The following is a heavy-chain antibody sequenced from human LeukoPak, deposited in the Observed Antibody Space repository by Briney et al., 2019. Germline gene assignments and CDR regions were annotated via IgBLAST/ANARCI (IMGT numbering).Heavy chain of an antibody. D-gene: IGHD3-3*01. CDR3: AREVPDYDFWSGYRYFGY. Sequence: GASVKVSCKASGYTFTSYGISWVRQAPGQGLEWMGWISAYNGNTNYAQKLQGRVTMTTDTSTSTAYMELRSLRSDDTAVYYCAREVPDYDFWSGYRYFGYWGQGALVTVSS. CDR2: ISAYNGNT. CDR1: GYTFTSYG. V-gene: IGHV1-18*01. J-gene: IGHJ4*02.